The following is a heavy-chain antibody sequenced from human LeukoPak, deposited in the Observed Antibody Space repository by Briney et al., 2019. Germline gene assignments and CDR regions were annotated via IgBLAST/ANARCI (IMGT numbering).Heavy chain of an antibody. CDR3: ARWFTSTFRHFYYYYSLDV. D-gene: IGHD2-2*01. CDR2: IKQDGSEK. CDR1: GFTFSNYW. J-gene: IGHJ6*02. Sequence: PGGSLRLSCAASGFTFSNYWMTWVRQAPGKGLEWVANIKQDGSEKYYVGSVKGRFTVSRDNAKGSLFLQMNSLRAEDTAVYYCARWFTSTFRHFYYYYSLDVWGQGTTVTVSS. V-gene: IGHV3-7*01.